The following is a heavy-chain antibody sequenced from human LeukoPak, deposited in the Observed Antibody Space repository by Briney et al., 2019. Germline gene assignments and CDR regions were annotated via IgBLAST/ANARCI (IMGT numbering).Heavy chain of an antibody. CDR3: AREYYGTFEF. V-gene: IGHV4-39*01. Sequence: SETLSLTCTVSGDSITSSSYYWAWIRQPPGKGLEWIGSVFQSVATYYNPSLQSRVTMSIDTSKNQCSLKLSSVTAADTAVYSCAREYYGTFEFWGQGTLVPVSP. CDR1: GDSITSSSYY. J-gene: IGHJ4*02. D-gene: IGHD3-10*01. CDR2: VFQSVAT.